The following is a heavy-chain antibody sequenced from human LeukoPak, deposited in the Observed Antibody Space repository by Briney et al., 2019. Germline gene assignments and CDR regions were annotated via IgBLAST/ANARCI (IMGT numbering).Heavy chain of an antibody. Sequence: PGGSLRLSCAASGFTFSSYAMHWVRQAPGKGLEYVSAISSNGGSTYYANSVKGRFTISRDNSKNTLYLQMGSLRAEDMAVYYCARGSYSEFDPWGQGTLVTVSS. V-gene: IGHV3-64*01. CDR1: GFTFSSYA. D-gene: IGHD2-21*01. CDR2: ISSNGGST. J-gene: IGHJ5*02. CDR3: ARGSYSEFDP.